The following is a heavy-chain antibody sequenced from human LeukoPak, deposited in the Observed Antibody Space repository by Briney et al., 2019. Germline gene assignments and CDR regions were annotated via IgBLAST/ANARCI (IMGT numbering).Heavy chain of an antibody. Sequence: LWASVKVSCKASGYTFTGYYMHWVRQAPGQGLEWMGWINPNSGGTNYAQKFQGRVTMTRDTSISTAYMELSRLRSDDTAVYYCAREGYGDYAQWDYWGQGTLVTVSS. CDR1: GYTFTGYY. V-gene: IGHV1-2*02. CDR2: INPNSGGT. D-gene: IGHD4-17*01. CDR3: AREGYGDYAQWDY. J-gene: IGHJ4*02.